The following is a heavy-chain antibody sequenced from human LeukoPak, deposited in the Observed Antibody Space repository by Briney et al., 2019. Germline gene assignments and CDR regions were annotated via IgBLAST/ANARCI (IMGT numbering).Heavy chain of an antibody. CDR2: IYWDDDK. CDR1: GFSLSTTAVG. J-gene: IGHJ4*02. Sequence: SGPTLVNPTQTLTLTCTFSGFSLSTTAVGVGWIRQPPEKALEWLALIYWDDDKRYSPSLKSRLTITKDTSKNQVVLTMTNMDPVDTATYYCARLWFGELGFDSWGQGTLVTVSS. D-gene: IGHD3-10*01. V-gene: IGHV2-5*02. CDR3: ARLWFGELGFDS.